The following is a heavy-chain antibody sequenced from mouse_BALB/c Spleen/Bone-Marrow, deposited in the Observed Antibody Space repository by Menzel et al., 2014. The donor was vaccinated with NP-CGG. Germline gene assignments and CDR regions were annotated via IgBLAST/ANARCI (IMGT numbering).Heavy chain of an antibody. D-gene: IGHD1-2*01. CDR2: ISYSGST. J-gene: IGHJ2*01. V-gene: IGHV3-8*02. CDR3: ATCDGYCFDY. CDR1: GDSFTSCY. Sequence: EVQLLQSGPSLVKPSQSLTLSCSASGDSFTSCYRNWVRKIPGNKLEYMGHISYSGSTYYNPSLKSRISITRNTSKNHYYLQLNSVTAEDSATYYCATCDGYCFDYWGQGTTLTVSS.